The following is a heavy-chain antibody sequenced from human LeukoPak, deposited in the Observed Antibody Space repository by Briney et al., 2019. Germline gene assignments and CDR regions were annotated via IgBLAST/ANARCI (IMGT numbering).Heavy chain of an antibody. J-gene: IGHJ4*02. CDR3: ARETSGWCFGF. CDR1: GFSFRSYW. Sequence: PAGSLRLSCVVSGFSFRSYWMSWVRQAPGKGREWVANIKQDGSEKYYVDSVKGRFTIPRDNSKNSLYLQMNSLRDEDTAVYYCARETSGWCFGFWGQGTLVSVSS. D-gene: IGHD6-19*01. CDR2: IKQDGSEK. V-gene: IGHV3-7*01.